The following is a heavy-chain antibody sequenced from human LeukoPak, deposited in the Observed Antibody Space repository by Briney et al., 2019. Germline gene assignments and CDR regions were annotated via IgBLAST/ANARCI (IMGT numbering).Heavy chain of an antibody. CDR3: ARSAAGTYY. Sequence: PGRSLRLSCAASGFTFSRFGMHWVRQAPGKGLEWVSYISSSGSTIYYADSVKGRFTISRDNAKNSLYLQMNSLRAEDTAVYYCARSAAGTYYWGQGTLVTASS. J-gene: IGHJ4*02. V-gene: IGHV3-48*04. D-gene: IGHD1-1*01. CDR1: GFTFSRFG. CDR2: ISSSGSTI.